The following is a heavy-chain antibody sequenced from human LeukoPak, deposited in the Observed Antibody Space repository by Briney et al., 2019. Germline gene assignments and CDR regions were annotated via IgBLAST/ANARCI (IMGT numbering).Heavy chain of an antibody. Sequence: GGSLRLSCAASGFTFSSYAMHWVRQAPGKGLEWVAVISYDGSNKYYADSVKGRFTISRDNSKNTLYLQMNSLRAEDTAVYYCARQPSDITGWFDPWGRGTLVTVSS. CDR1: GFTFSSYA. CDR3: ARQPSDITGWFDP. CDR2: ISYDGSNK. V-gene: IGHV3-30-3*01. J-gene: IGHJ5*02. D-gene: IGHD2-8*02.